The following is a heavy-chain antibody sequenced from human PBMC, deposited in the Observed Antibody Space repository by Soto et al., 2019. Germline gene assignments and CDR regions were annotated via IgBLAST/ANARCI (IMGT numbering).Heavy chain of an antibody. CDR2: IYYSGST. CDR1: GGSISSYY. J-gene: IGHJ4*02. Sequence: PSETLSLTCTASGGSISSYYWSWIRQPPGKGLEWIGYIYYSGSTNYNPSLKSRVTISVDTSKNQFSLKLSSVTAADTAVYYCARLNILTGFFDYWGQGNLVTVS. D-gene: IGHD3-9*01. CDR3: ARLNILTGFFDY. V-gene: IGHV4-59*01.